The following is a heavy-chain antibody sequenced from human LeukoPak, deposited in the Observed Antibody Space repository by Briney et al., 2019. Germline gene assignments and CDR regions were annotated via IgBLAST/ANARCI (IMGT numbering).Heavy chain of an antibody. CDR1: GFTFSDYY. CDR3: AREASYYYDSSGYYLYYYYYYYMDV. Sequence: PGGSLRLSCAASGFTFSDYYMSWIRQAPGKGLEWVTNIKKDGSEKYYVDSVKGRFTISRDNAKNSLYLQMNSLRAEDTAVYYCAREASYYYDSSGYYLYYYYYYYMDVWGQGTLVTVSS. J-gene: IGHJ6*03. V-gene: IGHV3-7*01. CDR2: IKKDGSEK. D-gene: IGHD3-22*01.